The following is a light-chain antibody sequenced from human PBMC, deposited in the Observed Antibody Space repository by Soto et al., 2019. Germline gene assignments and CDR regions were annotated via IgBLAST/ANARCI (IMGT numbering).Light chain of an antibody. CDR3: QQYNSYPLT. CDR2: GAS. V-gene: IGKV3D-15*01. CDR1: QSVSSN. J-gene: IGKJ4*01. Sequence: EIVMTQSPATLSVSPGERATLSCRASQSVSSNLAWYQQKPGQAPRLLIYGASNRATGIPDRFSGSGSGTDFTLTISSLEPDDFATYYCQQYNSYPLTFGGGTKVDIK.